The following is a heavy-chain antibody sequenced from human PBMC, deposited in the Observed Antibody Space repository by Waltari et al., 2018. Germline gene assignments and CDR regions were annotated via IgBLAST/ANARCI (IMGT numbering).Heavy chain of an antibody. D-gene: IGHD2-15*01. CDR2: ISSSSSYI. Sequence: EVQLVESGGGLVKPGGSLRLSCAASGFTFSSYSMNWVRQAPGKGLEWVSSISSSSSYIYNADSVKGRFTISRDNAKNSLYLQMNSLRAEDTAVYYCARDCSGGSCYSYSFDYWGQGTLVTVSS. J-gene: IGHJ4*02. CDR1: GFTFSSYS. V-gene: IGHV3-21*01. CDR3: ARDCSGGSCYSYSFDY.